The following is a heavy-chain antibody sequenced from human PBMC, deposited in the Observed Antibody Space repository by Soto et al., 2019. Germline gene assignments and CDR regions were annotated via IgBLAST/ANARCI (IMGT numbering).Heavy chain of an antibody. CDR2: IYYRGNT. V-gene: IGHV4-59*11. Sequence: SETRSLTCTVSGGSISSHYWSWVRQAPGKGLEWIGCIYYRGNTFYNPSLKSRGTISVDTSNNQFSLKLDSVTTADTAVYYCARDGREASGIDVWGQGTTVTVSS. J-gene: IGHJ6*02. D-gene: IGHD1-26*01. CDR1: GGSISSHY. CDR3: ARDGREASGIDV.